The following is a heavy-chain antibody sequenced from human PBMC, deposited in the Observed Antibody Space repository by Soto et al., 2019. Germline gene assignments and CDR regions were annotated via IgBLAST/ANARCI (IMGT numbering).Heavy chain of an antibody. CDR1: GGTFSSYA. Sequence: ASVKVSCKASGGTFSSYAISWVRQAPGQGLEWMGGIIPIFGTANYAQKFQGRVTITADESTSTAYMELSSLRSEDTAVYYCARVDYYDSSGYYYYFDYWGQGTLVTVPQ. V-gene: IGHV1-69*13. J-gene: IGHJ4*02. CDR2: IIPIFGTA. D-gene: IGHD3-22*01. CDR3: ARVDYYDSSGYYYYFDY.